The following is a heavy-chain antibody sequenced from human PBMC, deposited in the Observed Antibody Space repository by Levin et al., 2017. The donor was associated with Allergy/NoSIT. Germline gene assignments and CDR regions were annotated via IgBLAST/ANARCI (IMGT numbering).Heavy chain of an antibody. CDR3: ARDECAWFGECYGMDV. CDR2: IHHSGSA. V-gene: IGHV4-31*03. Sequence: LRLSFTVSGASMSGRDYYWTWIRQYPGRGLEWIGFIHHSGSAYYNPSLKSRLAMSLDTSKSQFSLRLTSVTVADTAVYFCARDECAWFGECYGMDVWGQGTTVIVSS. CDR1: GASMSGRDYY. J-gene: IGHJ6*02. D-gene: IGHD3-10*01.